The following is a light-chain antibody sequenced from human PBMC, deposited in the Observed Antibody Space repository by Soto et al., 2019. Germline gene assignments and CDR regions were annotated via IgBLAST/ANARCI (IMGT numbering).Light chain of an antibody. V-gene: IGLV2-23*02. CDR3: CSFGSSGRF. J-gene: IGLJ2*01. CDR2: EVT. CDR1: SSDIGSYDL. Sequence: QSVLTQPASVSRSPGQSITISCNGTSSDIGSYDLLSWYQQHPGKAPKLMIYEVTKRPAGVSDRFSGSKSANTASLTISGLQVEDEADYYCCSFGSSGRFFGGGTKLTVL.